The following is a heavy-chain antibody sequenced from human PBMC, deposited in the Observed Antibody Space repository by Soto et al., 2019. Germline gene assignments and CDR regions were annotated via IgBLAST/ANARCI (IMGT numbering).Heavy chain of an antibody. CDR1: GGSISSGGYY. J-gene: IGHJ3*02. CDR2: IYYSGST. V-gene: IGHV4-31*03. CDR3: ARVDGDYVLGGTDAFDI. Sequence: QVQLQESGPGLVKPSQTLSLTCTVSGGSISSGGYYWSWIRQHPGKGLEWIGYIYYSGSTYYNPSLTSRVTISVDTSKNQFSLKLSSVTAADTAVYYCARVDGDYVLGGTDAFDIWGQGTMVTVSS. D-gene: IGHD4-17*01.